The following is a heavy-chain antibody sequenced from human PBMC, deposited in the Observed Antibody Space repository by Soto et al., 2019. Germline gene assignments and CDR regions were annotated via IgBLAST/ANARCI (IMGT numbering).Heavy chain of an antibody. Sequence: QVQLVESGGGVVQPGRSLRLSCAASGFTFSSYGMHWVRQAPGKGLEWVAVISYDGSNKYYADSVKGRFTISRDNSKNTLYLQMNSLRAEDTAVYYCAKDCCGVELRLGELSLFPWVPGAFDIWGQGTMVTVSS. V-gene: IGHV3-30*18. D-gene: IGHD3-16*02. CDR2: ISYDGSNK. CDR3: AKDCCGVELRLGELSLFPWVPGAFDI. J-gene: IGHJ3*02. CDR1: GFTFSSYG.